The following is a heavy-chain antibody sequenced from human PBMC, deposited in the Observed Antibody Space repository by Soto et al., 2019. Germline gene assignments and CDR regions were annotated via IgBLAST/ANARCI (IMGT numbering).Heavy chain of an antibody. CDR1: AFSFSNYG. CDR3: ARVNGFTCPNDY. J-gene: IGHJ4*02. V-gene: IGHV3-21*01. Sequence: VSLSLSCAASAFSFSNYGMIWVRQAAGKGLEWVSFITSESSYIYYEDSLRGRFTTTGENAKNSLYLQMNSLRVDETAAYYCARVNGFTCPNDYWGQGTLVTVSS. D-gene: IGHD2-8*01. CDR2: ITSESSYI.